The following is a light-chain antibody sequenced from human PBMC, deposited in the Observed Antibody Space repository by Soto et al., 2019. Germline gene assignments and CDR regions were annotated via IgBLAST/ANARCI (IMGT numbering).Light chain of an antibody. CDR2: HTS. CDR1: QTISDN. V-gene: IGKV3-15*01. CDR3: QRYDNWPLI. Sequence: IVMTQSPAILSVSPGESVTLSCRASQTISDNLAWYQQKPGLPPRLLIYHTSTRASGVPARFSGSGSGTDFSLTISSLQSEDFAVYYCQRYDNWPLIFGGGTKVDIK. J-gene: IGKJ4*01.